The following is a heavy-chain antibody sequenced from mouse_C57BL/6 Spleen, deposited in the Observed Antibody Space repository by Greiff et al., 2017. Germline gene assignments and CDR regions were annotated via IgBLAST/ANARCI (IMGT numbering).Heavy chain of an antibody. D-gene: IGHD2-2*01. Sequence: EVQRVESEGGLVQPGSSMKLSCTASGFTFSDYYMAWVRQVPEKGLEWVANINYDGSSTYYLDSLKSRFIISRDNAKNILYLQMSSLKSEDTATYYCARAYGYGGYFDVWGTGTTVTVSS. J-gene: IGHJ1*03. V-gene: IGHV5-16*01. CDR2: INYDGSST. CDR3: ARAYGYGGYFDV. CDR1: GFTFSDYY.